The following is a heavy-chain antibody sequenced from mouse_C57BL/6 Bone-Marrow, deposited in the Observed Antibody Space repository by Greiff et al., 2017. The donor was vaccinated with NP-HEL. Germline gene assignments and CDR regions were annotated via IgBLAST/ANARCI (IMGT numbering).Heavy chain of an antibody. Sequence: VQLKESGPELVKPGASVKISCKASGYSFTGYYMNWVKQSPEKSLEWIGEINPSTGGTTYNQKFKAKATLTVDKSSSTAYMQLKSLTSEDSAVYYCARDWAGDYWGQGTSVTVSS. J-gene: IGHJ4*01. CDR2: INPSTGGT. CDR1: GYSFTGYY. D-gene: IGHD3-3*01. CDR3: ARDWAGDY. V-gene: IGHV1-42*01.